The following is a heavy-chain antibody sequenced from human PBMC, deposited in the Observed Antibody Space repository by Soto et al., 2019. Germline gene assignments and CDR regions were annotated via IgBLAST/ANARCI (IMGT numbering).Heavy chain of an antibody. CDR3: RRKHRVWYYVMDV. Sequence: PSETLSLTCAVYGGSFSGYYWSWIRQPPGKGLEWIGEINHSGSTNYNPSLKSRDTISVDTSKNQFSLKLSSVTAADTAVYYCRRKHRVWYYVMDVGGQGTMVTVS. CDR1: GGSFSGYY. J-gene: IGHJ6*02. CDR2: INHSGST. D-gene: IGHD6-13*01. V-gene: IGHV4-34*01.